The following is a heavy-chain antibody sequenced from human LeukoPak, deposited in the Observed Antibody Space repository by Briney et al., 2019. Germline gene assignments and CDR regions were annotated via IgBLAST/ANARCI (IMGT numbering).Heavy chain of an antibody. J-gene: IGHJ5*02. CDR2: IIHGGNS. Sequence: SETLSLTCAVYGESFNDYYWTWIRQPPGKGLEWIGEIIHGGNSNYNPSLKSRVSISIDTSNNQFSLKLSSVTAADTAMYYCTRGDYSASGKDRRYIWFDPWGQGTLVTVS. V-gene: IGHV4-34*01. D-gene: IGHD2-21*01. CDR1: GESFNDYY. CDR3: TRGDYSASGKDRRYIWFDP.